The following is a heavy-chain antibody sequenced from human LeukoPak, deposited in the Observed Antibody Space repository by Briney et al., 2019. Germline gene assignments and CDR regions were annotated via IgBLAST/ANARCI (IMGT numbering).Heavy chain of an antibody. D-gene: IGHD5-24*01. CDR2: IYSGGST. V-gene: IGHV3-66*01. CDR1: GFTVSSNY. J-gene: IGHJ4*02. CDR3: AKVMREKEMED. Sequence: GGSLRLSCAASGFTVSSNYMNWVRQAPGKGLEWVSVIYSGGSTYYADSVKGRFTISRDNSKNTLYVQMNSLRVEDTAVYYCAKVMREKEMEDWGQGTLVTVSS.